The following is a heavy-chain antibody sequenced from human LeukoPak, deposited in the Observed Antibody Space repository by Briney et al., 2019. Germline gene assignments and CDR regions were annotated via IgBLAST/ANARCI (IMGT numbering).Heavy chain of an antibody. CDR2: IYYSGST. D-gene: IGHD3-10*01. J-gene: IGHJ4*02. CDR1: GGSISSSSYY. Sequence: SETLSLTCTVSGGSISSSSYYWGWIRQPPGKGLEWIGSIYYSGSTYYNPSLKSRVTISVDTSKNQFSLKLSSVTAADTAVYYCAAPPITMVRGAARGTFDYWGQGTLVTVSS. CDR3: AAPPITMVRGAARGTFDY. V-gene: IGHV4-39*01.